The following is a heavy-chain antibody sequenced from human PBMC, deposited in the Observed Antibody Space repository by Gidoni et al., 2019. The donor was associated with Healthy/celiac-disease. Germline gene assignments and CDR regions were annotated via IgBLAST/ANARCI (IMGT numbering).Heavy chain of an antibody. D-gene: IGHD2-15*01. CDR2: ISYSGST. J-gene: IGHJ4*02. CDR3: ARHAMKGSVISRRPYYFDY. V-gene: IGHV4-39*01. Sequence: QLQLQESGPGLVTPSETLSLTCPCSGGSISRSSYYWGWIRQPPGKGLEWIGSISYSGSTYYNPSLKSRVTISVDTSKNQFSLKLSSVTAADTAVYYCARHAMKGSVISRRPYYFDYWGQGTLVTVSS. CDR1: GGSISRSSYY.